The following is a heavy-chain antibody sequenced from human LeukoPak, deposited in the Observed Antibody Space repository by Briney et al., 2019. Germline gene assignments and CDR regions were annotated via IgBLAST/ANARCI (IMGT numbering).Heavy chain of an antibody. D-gene: IGHD5-18*01. J-gene: IGHJ4*02. CDR2: INHSGST. CDR3: ARGKGYSYGRDFDY. V-gene: IGHV4-34*01. Sequence: GSLRLSCAASGFTFSNAWMSWIRQPPGKGLEWIGEINHSGSTNYNPSLKSRVTISVDTSKNQFSLKLSSVTAADTAVYYCARGKGYSYGRDFDYWGQGTLVTVSS. CDR1: GFTFSNAW.